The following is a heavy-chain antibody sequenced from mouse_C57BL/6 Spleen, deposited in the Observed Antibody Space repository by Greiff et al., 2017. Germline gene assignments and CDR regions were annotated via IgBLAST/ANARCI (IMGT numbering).Heavy chain of an antibody. V-gene: IGHV1-81*01. CDR2: IYPRSGNT. Sequence: VQLQQSGAELARPGASVKLSCKASGYTFTSYGISWVKQRTGQGLEWIGEIYPRSGNTYYNEKFKGKATLTADKSSSTAYMELRSLTSEDSAVYFCARQTVDYYGSSPFDYWGQGTTLTVSS. CDR3: ARQTVDYYGSSPFDY. CDR1: GYTFTSYG. D-gene: IGHD1-1*01. J-gene: IGHJ2*01.